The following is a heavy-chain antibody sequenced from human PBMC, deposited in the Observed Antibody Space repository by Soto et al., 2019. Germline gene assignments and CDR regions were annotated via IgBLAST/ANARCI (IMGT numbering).Heavy chain of an antibody. J-gene: IGHJ3*02. D-gene: IGHD3-22*01. CDR1: GGTFSSYA. V-gene: IGHV1-69*01. Sequence: QVQLVQSGAEVKKPGSSVKVSCKASGGTFSSYAISWVRQAPGQGLEWMGAIIPIFGTANYAQKFQGRVTITADESTSTAYMELSSLRSEDTAVYYCARSRVTYYYDRSAFEIWGQGTMVTVSS. CDR2: IIPIFGTA. CDR3: ARSRVTYYYDRSAFEI.